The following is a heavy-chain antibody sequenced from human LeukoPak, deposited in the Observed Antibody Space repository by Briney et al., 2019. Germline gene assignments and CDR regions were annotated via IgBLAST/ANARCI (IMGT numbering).Heavy chain of an antibody. D-gene: IGHD4-23*01. CDR3: ARDYYGSNPIIYYLDY. V-gene: IGHV3-74*01. CDR1: GFTFSSFW. CDR2: INNDGSST. Sequence: PGGSLRLSCAASGFTFSSFWMHWVRQAPGKGLVWVSRINNDGSSTAYADSVKGRFTISRDNAKNSLYLQMNSLRAEDTAVYYCARDYYGSNPIIYYLDYWGQGTLVTVSS. J-gene: IGHJ4*02.